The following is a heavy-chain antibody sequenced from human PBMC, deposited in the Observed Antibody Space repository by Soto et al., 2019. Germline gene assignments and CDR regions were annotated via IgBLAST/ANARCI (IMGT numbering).Heavy chain of an antibody. CDR3: ARVAAAAGPYFDY. CDR1: GYTFTSYD. CDR2: MNPNSGNT. Sequence: ASVRVSCKXSGYTFTSYDINWVRQATGQGLEWMGWMNPNSGNTGYAQKFQGRVTMTRNTSISTAYMELSSLRSEDTAVYYCARVAAAAGPYFDYWGQGTLVTVSS. J-gene: IGHJ4*02. D-gene: IGHD6-13*01. V-gene: IGHV1-8*01.